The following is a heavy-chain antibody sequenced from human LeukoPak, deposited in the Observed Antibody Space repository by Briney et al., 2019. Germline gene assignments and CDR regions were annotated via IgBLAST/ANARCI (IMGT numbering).Heavy chain of an antibody. CDR2: IYSGGST. CDR1: GFTVSSNY. J-gene: IGHJ4*02. Sequence: GGSLRLSCAASGFTVSSNYMSWVRQAQGKGLEWVSVIYSGGSTYYADSVKGRFTISRDNSKNTLYLQMNSLRAEDTAVYYCARTRGYSYGSLDYWGQGTLVTVSS. CDR3: ARTRGYSYGSLDY. D-gene: IGHD5-18*01. V-gene: IGHV3-66*01.